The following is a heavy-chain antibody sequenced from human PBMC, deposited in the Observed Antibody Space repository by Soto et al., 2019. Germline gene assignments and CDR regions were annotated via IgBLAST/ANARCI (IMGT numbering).Heavy chain of an antibody. V-gene: IGHV4-59*01. J-gene: IGHJ4*02. CDR3: ARVNYDILTGYSKFDY. Sequence: SETLSLTCTVSGGSISSYYWSWIRQPPGKGLEWIGYIYYSGSTNYNPSLKSRVTISVDTSKNQFSLKLSSVTAADTAVYYCARVNYDILTGYSKFDYWGQGTLVTVSS. CDR2: IYYSGST. D-gene: IGHD3-9*01. CDR1: GGSISSYY.